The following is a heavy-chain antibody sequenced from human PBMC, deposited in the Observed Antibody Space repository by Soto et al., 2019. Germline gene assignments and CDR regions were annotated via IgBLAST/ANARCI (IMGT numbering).Heavy chain of an antibody. CDR2: IYWDDDK. V-gene: IGHV2-5*02. D-gene: IGHD3-22*01. Sequence: QITLKESGPTLVKPTQTLTLTCTFSGFSLSTSGVGVGWIRQPPGKALEWLALIYWDDDKPYSPSLKSRLTIPKDTSKNQVVLTMTNMDPVDTATYYCARHISSINYDSRGYYEGDYWGQGTLVTVSS. J-gene: IGHJ4*02. CDR3: ARHISSINYDSRGYYEGDY. CDR1: GFSLSTSGVG.